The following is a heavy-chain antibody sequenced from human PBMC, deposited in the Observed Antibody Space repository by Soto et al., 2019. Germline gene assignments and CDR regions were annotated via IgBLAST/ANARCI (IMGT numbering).Heavy chain of an antibody. Sequence: QVQLVESGGGVVQPGRSLRLSCAASGFNFRTYGIHWVRQAPGKGLEWVALISKDGSHSYYAHSVKGRFTTSRDNSQNKAFLQVNSLIADDTAVYFCARGTDYADLGNAEYFHPWGRGTLVTVSS. CDR2: ISKDGSHS. V-gene: IGHV3-30*03. CDR1: GFNFRTYG. J-gene: IGHJ1*01. CDR3: ARGTDYADLGNAEYFHP. D-gene: IGHD4-17*01.